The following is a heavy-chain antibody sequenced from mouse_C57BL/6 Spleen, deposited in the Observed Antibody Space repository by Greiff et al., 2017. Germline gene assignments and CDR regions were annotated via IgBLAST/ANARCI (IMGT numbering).Heavy chain of an antibody. Sequence: VQLQQPGAELVRPGSSVKLSCKASGYTFTSYWMDWVKQRPGQGLEWIGNIYPSDSETHYNQKFKDKATLTVDKSSSTAYMQLSSLTSEDAAVYYCARADGNYYYFDYWGQGTTLTVSA. V-gene: IGHV1-61*01. D-gene: IGHD2-1*01. CDR3: ARADGNYYYFDY. CDR2: IYPSDSET. CDR1: GYTFTSYW. J-gene: IGHJ2*01.